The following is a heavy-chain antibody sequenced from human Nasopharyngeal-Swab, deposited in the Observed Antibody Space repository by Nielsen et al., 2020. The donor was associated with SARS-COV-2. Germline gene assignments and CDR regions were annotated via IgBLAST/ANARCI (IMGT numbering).Heavy chain of an antibody. CDR2: IRSKAYGGTT. CDR1: GFTFGDYA. D-gene: IGHD1-26*01. J-gene: IGHJ4*02. V-gene: IGHV3-49*03. Sequence: GGSLRLSCTASGFTFGDYAMSWFRQAPGKGLEWVGFIRSKAYGGTTEYAASVKGRFTISRDDSKSIAYLQMNSLKTEDTAVYYCTRADVRPAGSGSYYEYPDCWGQGTLVTVSS. CDR3: TRADVRPAGSGSYYEYPDC.